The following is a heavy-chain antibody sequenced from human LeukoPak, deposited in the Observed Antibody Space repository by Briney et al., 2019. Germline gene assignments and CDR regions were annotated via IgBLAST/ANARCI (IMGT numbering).Heavy chain of an antibody. J-gene: IGHJ4*02. V-gene: IGHV4-39*01. Sequence: SETLSLTCSVSGGSISSSSYYWGWIRQPPGKGLEWIGSIYNSGSTYYNPSPKSRVTVSVDRTKNQFSLKLNSVTAADTAVYCCARHVASYDFDYWGQGTLVTVSS. D-gene: IGHD2-21*01. CDR1: GGSISSSSYY. CDR2: IYNSGST. CDR3: ARHVASYDFDY.